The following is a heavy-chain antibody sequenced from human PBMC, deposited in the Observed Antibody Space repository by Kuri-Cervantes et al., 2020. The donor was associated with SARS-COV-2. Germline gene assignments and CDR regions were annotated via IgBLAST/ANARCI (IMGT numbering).Heavy chain of an antibody. V-gene: IGHV3-48*03. CDR1: GFTFSNYG. D-gene: IGHD5-24*01. Sequence: LSLTCAVSGFTFSNYGMNWVRQAPGKGLEWVAHINSISSNIGYADSVKDRFTISRDNAKNSLYLQMNSLRADDTALYYCARDKDGIEEFDYWGQGTLITVSS. CDR3: ARDKDGIEEFDY. CDR2: INSISSNI. J-gene: IGHJ4*02.